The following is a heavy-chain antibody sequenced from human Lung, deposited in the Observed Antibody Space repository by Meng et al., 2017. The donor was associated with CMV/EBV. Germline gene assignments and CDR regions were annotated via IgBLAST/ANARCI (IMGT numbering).Heavy chain of an antibody. J-gene: IGHJ6*02. V-gene: IGHV3-7*01. CDR2: INQDGNEE. CDR3: ARDGTLSPYYYYYGMDV. Sequence: GEXXKISCAASGFTFGSYWMSWVRQAPGKGLEWVANINQDGNEEYYVDSLKGRFTISRDNAKNSLYLQMTSLRAEDTAVYYCARDGTLSPYYYYYGMDVWGQGXTITVSS. CDR1: GFTFGSYW.